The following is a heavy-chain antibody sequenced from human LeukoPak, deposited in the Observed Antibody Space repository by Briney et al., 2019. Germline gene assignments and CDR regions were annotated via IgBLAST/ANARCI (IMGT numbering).Heavy chain of an antibody. D-gene: IGHD3-10*01. J-gene: IGHJ6*02. CDR1: GGTFSSYA. Sequence: SVKVSCKASGGTFSSYAISWVRQAPGQGLEWMGRIIPILGIANYAQKFQGRVTITTDKSTSTAYMELSSLRSEDTAVYYCARGPYGSGSYYYYYSGMDVWGQGTTVTVSS. V-gene: IGHV1-69*04. CDR3: ARGPYGSGSYYYYYSGMDV. CDR2: IIPILGIA.